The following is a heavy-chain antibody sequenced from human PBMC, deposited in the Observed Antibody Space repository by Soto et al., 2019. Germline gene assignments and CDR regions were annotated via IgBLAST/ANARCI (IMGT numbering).Heavy chain of an antibody. CDR1: GFTFSSYG. CDR2: IWYDGSNK. J-gene: IGHJ4*02. D-gene: IGHD2-2*01. Sequence: PGGSLSLSCAASGFTFSSYGMHWVRQAPGKGLEWVAVIWYDGSNKYYADSVKGRFTISRDNSKNTLYLQMNSLRAEDTAVYYCARDDTDIVVVPAAYFDYWGQGTLVTVSS. CDR3: ARDDTDIVVVPAAYFDY. V-gene: IGHV3-33*01.